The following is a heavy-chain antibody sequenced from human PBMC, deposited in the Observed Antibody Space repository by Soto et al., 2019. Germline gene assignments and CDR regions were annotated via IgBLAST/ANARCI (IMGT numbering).Heavy chain of an antibody. D-gene: IGHD6-13*01. CDR1: GFTFSSYW. Sequence: GGSLRLSCAASGFTFSSYWMSWVRQAPGKGLEWVANIKQDGSEKYYVDSVKGRFTISRDNAKNSLYLQMNSLRAEDTAVYYCARDHSEAAAAGKVAKFIGYMDVWGKGTTVTVSS. V-gene: IGHV3-7*01. CDR2: IKQDGSEK. CDR3: ARDHSEAAAAGKVAKFIGYMDV. J-gene: IGHJ6*03.